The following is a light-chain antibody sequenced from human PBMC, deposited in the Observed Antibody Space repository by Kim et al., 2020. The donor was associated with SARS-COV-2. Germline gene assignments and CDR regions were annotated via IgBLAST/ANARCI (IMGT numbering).Light chain of an antibody. CDR1: QSVSSY. J-gene: IGKJ3*01. CDR3: QQRSNWVT. Sequence: SWSPGERATRSCRASQSVSSYLAWYQQKPGQAPRLLIYDASNRATGIPARFSGSGSGTDFTLTISSLEPEDFAVYYCQQRSNWVTFGPGTKVDIK. CDR2: DAS. V-gene: IGKV3-11*01.